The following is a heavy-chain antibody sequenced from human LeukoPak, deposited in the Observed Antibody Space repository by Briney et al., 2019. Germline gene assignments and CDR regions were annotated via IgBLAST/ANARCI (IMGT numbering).Heavy chain of an antibody. CDR1: GYSFTSQD. D-gene: IGHD2-2*02. Sequence: ASVKVSCKTSGYSFTSQDMHWVRQAPGQNLEWMGCINPGNGDTKYSQEFQGRVTITRDTSATTAYMELSSLRSDDMAVYYCTLYNYWGQGTLVTVSS. CDR3: TLYNY. J-gene: IGHJ4*02. CDR2: INPGNGDT. V-gene: IGHV1-3*03.